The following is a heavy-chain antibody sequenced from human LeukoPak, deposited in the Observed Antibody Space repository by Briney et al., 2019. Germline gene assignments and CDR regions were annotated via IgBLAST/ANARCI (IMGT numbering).Heavy chain of an antibody. CDR3: TKQIHVAVAVADYDYFYMDV. D-gene: IGHD6-19*01. J-gene: IGHJ6*03. CDR1: GFAIISLA. CDR2: INGGGNTT. Sequence: GGSLRFSHSASGFAIISLAMGWVRQSPGKGLEWLSTINGGGNTTFYADSVKGRFTISRDNSKNALYLHMDSLRPDDTAIYYITKQIHVAVAVADYDYFYMDVWGRGTAVTVSS. V-gene: IGHV3-23*01.